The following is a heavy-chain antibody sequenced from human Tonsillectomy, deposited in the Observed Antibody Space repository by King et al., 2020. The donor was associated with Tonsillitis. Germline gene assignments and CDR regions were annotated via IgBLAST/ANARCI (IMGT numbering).Heavy chain of an antibody. V-gene: IGHV4-38-2*02. J-gene: IGHJ4*02. D-gene: IGHD3-10*01. CDR3: ARDGAEYYGSGSYKF. Sequence: QLQESGPGLVKPSETLSLTCAVSGYSLSSGYSWGYIRQPPGKGLEGIGSIYHSGSTNYNPSLQSRVTISVDTSKNQFSLKLSSVTAADTAVYYWARDGAEYYGSGSYKFWGQGTLVTVSS. CDR1: GYSLSSGYS. CDR2: IYHSGST.